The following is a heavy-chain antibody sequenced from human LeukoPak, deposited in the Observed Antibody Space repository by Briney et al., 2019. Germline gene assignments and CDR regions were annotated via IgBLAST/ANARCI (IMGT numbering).Heavy chain of an antibody. V-gene: IGHV3-21*01. D-gene: IGHD3-9*01. CDR3: ASSRYFDGVRGY. CDR1: GFTFSSYS. J-gene: IGHJ4*02. CDR2: ISSSSSYI. Sequence: GGSLRLSCAASGFTFSSYSMNWVRQAPGKGLEWVSSISSSSSYIYYADSVKGRFTISRDNAKNSLYLQMNSLRAEDTALYYCASSRYFDGVRGYWGQGTLVTVSS.